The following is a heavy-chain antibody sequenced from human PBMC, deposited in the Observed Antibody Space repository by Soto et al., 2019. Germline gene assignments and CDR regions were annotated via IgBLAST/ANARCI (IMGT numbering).Heavy chain of an antibody. CDR2: ISSSSSYI. CDR3: ARGLYYYGSGSYYYFDY. V-gene: IGHV3-21*01. CDR1: GFTFSSYS. J-gene: IGHJ4*02. Sequence: GGSLRLSCAASGFTFSSYSMNWVRQAPGKGLEWVSSISSSSSYIYYADSVKGRFTISRDNAKNSLYLQMNSLRAEDTAVYYCARGLYYYGSGSYYYFDYWGQGTLVTVSS. D-gene: IGHD3-10*01.